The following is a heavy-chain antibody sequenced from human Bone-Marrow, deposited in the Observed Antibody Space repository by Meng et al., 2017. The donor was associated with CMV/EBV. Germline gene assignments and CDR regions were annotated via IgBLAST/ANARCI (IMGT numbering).Heavy chain of an antibody. Sequence: GESLKISCAASGFTFSDYYMSWIRQAPGKGLEWVSYISSSGSTIYYADSVKGRFTISRDNAKNSLYLQMNSLRAEDTAVYYCARADIVVVPAATYFQHWGQGTLVTVSS. D-gene: IGHD2-2*01. CDR1: GFTFSDYY. CDR2: ISSSGSTI. CDR3: ARADIVVVPAATYFQH. V-gene: IGHV3-11*01. J-gene: IGHJ1*01.